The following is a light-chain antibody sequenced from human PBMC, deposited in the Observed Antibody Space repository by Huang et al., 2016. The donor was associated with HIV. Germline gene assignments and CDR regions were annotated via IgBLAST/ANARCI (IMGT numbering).Light chain of an antibody. Sequence: EIVLTQSPGTLSLSPGDRGTLSCRAGQTISNTYLAWYQHKPGQAPRLLVYGASSRATGIPDRFSGSGSGTDFTLTISRLDPEDFAVYYCQHYGSSAWTFGQGTKVEIK. CDR2: GAS. CDR3: QHYGSSAWT. CDR1: QTISNTY. J-gene: IGKJ1*01. V-gene: IGKV3-20*01.